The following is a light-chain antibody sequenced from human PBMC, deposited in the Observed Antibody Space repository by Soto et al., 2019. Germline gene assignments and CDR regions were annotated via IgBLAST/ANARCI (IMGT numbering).Light chain of an antibody. CDR1: QSVSSY. CDR2: DAS. J-gene: IGKJ4*01. V-gene: IGKV3-11*01. CDR3: QQRSNWPLT. Sequence: EIVLTQSPATLSLSPGERATLSCRASQSVSSYVAWYQQKPGQAPRLLIHDASNRATGIPARFSGSGSGTDFTLSISSLEPEDFAVYYCQQRSNWPLTFGGGTKVEIK.